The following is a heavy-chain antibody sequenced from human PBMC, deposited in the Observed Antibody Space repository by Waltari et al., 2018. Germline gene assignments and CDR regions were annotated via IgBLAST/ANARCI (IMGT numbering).Heavy chain of an antibody. V-gene: IGHV4-34*01. CDR2: INHSGST. CDR1: GGSFSGYY. CDR3: ARGLGSSGWYEARDY. J-gene: IGHJ4*02. D-gene: IGHD6-19*01. Sequence: QVQLQQWGAGLLKPSETLSLTCAVYGGSFSGYYWSWIRQPPGKGLEWIGEINHSGSTNYNPALKSRVTISVDPSKNQFSLKLRSVTAADTAVYYCARGLGSSGWYEARDYWGQGTLVTVSS.